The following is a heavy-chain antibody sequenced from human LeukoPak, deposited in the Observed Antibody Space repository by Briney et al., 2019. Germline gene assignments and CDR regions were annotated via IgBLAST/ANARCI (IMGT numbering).Heavy chain of an antibody. CDR3: ARGEGRTASPSPPDYYMDV. CDR1: GYTFTSYG. J-gene: IGHJ6*03. D-gene: IGHD4-17*01. V-gene: IGHV1-18*01. CDR2: ISAYNGNT. Sequence: EASVKVSCKSSGYTFTSYGLSWVRQAPGQGLEWMGWISAYNGNTIYAQKLQGRVTMTTDTSTSTAYMELSRLRSEDTAVYYCARGEGRTASPSPPDYYMDVWGKGTTVTISS.